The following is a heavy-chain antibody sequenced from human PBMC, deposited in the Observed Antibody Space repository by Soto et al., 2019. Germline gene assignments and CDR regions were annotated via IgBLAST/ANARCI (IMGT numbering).Heavy chain of an antibody. V-gene: IGHV4-34*01. CDR2: INHSGST. CDR3: ARVAVARSRFAY. Sequence: SETLSLSCAVYGGSFSGYYWSWIRQPPGKGLEWIGEINHSGSTNYNPSLKSRVTISVDTSKNQFSLKLSSVTAADTAVYYCARVAVARSRFAYWGQGTLVTVSS. J-gene: IGHJ4*02. D-gene: IGHD6-19*01. CDR1: GGSFSGYY.